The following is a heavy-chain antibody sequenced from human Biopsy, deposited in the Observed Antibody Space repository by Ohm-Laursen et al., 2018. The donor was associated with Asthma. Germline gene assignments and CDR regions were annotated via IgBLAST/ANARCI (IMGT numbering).Heavy chain of an antibody. V-gene: IGHV4-39*02. CDR2: ISYTGSA. D-gene: IGHD4-17*01. J-gene: IGHJ6*02. CDR3: AREGGDYLSGYYYYYGMDV. CDR1: GGSMSSSSYY. Sequence: TLSLTCTVSGGSMSSSSYYWGWIRQPPGKGLEWMGSISYTGSAYHNPSLKSRVTMSVDTSKNHFSLKLSSVTAADTAVYYCAREGGDYLSGYYYYYGMDVWGQGTTVTVSS.